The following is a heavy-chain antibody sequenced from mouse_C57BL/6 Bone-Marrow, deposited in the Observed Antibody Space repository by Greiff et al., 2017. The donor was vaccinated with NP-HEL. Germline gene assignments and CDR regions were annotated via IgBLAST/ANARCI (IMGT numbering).Heavy chain of an antibody. D-gene: IGHD1-1*01. CDR2: INPYNGGT. CDR3: ARVGLTTVVATTDWYFDV. Sequence: VQLQQSGPVLVKPGASVKMSCKASGYTFTDYYMNWVKQSHGKSLEWIGVINPYNGGTSYNQKFKGKATLTVDKSSSTAYMELNSLTSEDSAVYYCARVGLTTVVATTDWYFDVWGTGTTVTVSS. J-gene: IGHJ1*03. CDR1: GYTFTDYY. V-gene: IGHV1-19*01.